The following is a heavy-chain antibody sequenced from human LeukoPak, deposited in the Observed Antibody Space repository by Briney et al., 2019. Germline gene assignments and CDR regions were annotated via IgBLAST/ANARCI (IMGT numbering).Heavy chain of an antibody. D-gene: IGHD3-3*02. J-gene: IGHJ3*02. Sequence: GGSLRLSCAASGFTFSSYAMHWVRQAPGKGLEYVSAISSNGGSTYYANSVKGRFTISRDNSKNTLYLQMGSLRAEGMAVYYCARAAFLGSDHDAFDIWGQGTMVTVSS. CDR3: ARAAFLGSDHDAFDI. CDR1: GFTFSSYA. CDR2: ISSNGGST. V-gene: IGHV3-64*01.